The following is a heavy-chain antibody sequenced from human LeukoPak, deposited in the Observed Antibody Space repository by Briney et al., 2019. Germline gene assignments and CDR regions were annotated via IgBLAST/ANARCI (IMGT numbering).Heavy chain of an antibody. J-gene: IGHJ3*02. CDR3: ARGLHTRSSGRRFDVFEI. Sequence: ASVKVSCKASGYTFTSYGISWVRQAPGQGLEWMGWSPYNGNTNYAQKLQGRVTMTTDTSTSTAYMELRSLRSDDTAVYYCARGLHTRSSGRRFDVFEIWGQGTMVTVSS. CDR1: GYTFTSYG. V-gene: IGHV1-18*01. CDR2: SPYNGNT. D-gene: IGHD6-6*01.